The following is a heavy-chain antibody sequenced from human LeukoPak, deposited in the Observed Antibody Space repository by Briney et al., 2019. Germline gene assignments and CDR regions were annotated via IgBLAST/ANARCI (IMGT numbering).Heavy chain of an antibody. J-gene: IGHJ4*02. V-gene: IGHV4-30-2*01. CDR3: ASQPNDHIFDY. Sequence: SETLSLTCTVSGGSISSGGYYWSWIRQPPGKGLEWIGYIYHSGSTYYNPSLKSRVTISVDRSKNQFSLKLSSVTAADTAVYYCASQPNDHIFDYWGQGTLVTVSS. CDR2: IYHSGST. D-gene: IGHD2-8*01. CDR1: GGSISSGGYY.